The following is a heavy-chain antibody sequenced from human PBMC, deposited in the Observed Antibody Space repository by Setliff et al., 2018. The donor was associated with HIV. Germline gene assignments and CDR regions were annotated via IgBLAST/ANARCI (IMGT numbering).Heavy chain of an antibody. CDR2: MYHSGTT. J-gene: IGHJ4*02. CDR3: ARLRVEASMVYYFEY. D-gene: IGHD3-10*01. V-gene: IGHV4-4*02. Sequence: PSETLSLTCAVSGGSVTDTIWWSWVRQAPGKGLEWIGEMYHSGTTHYNPSLKSRVTISVDTSKNQFSLNLSSVTAADTAVYYCARLRVEASMVYYFEYWGQGTLVTVSS. CDR1: GGSVTDTIW.